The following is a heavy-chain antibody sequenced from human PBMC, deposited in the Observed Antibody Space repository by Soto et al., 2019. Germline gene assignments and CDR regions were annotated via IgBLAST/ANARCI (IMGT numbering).Heavy chain of an antibody. Sequence: QVQLVQSGAEVKKPGYSVKVSCKASGGTFSSYAISWVRQAPGQGLEWMGGIIPIFGTANYAQKFQGRVTITADESTSTAYMELSSLRSEDTAVYYCARGVFEWQQLVKSYYYGMDVWGQGTTVTVSS. J-gene: IGHJ6*02. CDR2: IIPIFGTA. CDR3: ARGVFEWQQLVKSYYYGMDV. D-gene: IGHD6-13*01. CDR1: GGTFSSYA. V-gene: IGHV1-69*12.